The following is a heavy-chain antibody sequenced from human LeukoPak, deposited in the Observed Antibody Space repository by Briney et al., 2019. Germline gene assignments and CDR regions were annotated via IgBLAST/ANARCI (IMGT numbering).Heavy chain of an antibody. V-gene: IGHV3-9*03. J-gene: IGHJ3*02. Sequence: GGSLRLSCAASGFTFSCYWMHWVRQAPGKGLEWVSSISWNSGSIGYADSVKGRFTISRDNAKNSLYLQMNSLRAEDMALYYCAKDYGTYQIVGADYAFDTWGQGTMVTVSS. CDR2: ISWNSGSI. CDR1: GFTFSCYW. D-gene: IGHD1-26*01. CDR3: AKDYGTYQIVGADYAFDT.